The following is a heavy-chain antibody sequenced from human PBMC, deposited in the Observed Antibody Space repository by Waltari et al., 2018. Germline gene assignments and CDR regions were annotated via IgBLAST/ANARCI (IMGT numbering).Heavy chain of an antibody. D-gene: IGHD3-10*01. CDR1: DGSFSGYF. CDR2: INRDGSN. V-gene: IGHV4-34*01. CDR3: ARVGDYHGSGRFGLDV. Sequence: QVQLQQWGAGLLKPSETLSLTCAVYDGSFSGYFWSWIRQSPGNGLEWIGQINRDGSNIYNPSLKIRVAMSVDTLKSQISLRLTSVTAADAAVYYCARVGDYHGSGRFGLDVWGQGTRVTVSS. J-gene: IGHJ6*02.